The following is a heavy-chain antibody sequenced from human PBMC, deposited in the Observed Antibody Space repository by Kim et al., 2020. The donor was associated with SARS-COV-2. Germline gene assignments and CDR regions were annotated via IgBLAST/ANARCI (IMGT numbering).Heavy chain of an antibody. CDR2: IKSKTDGGTT. CDR3: ASTGYSSGWPGRVGSGSYRFDY. J-gene: IGHJ4*02. D-gene: IGHD6-19*01. CDR1: GFTFSNAW. Sequence: GGSLRLSCAASGFTFSNAWMSWVRQAPGKGLEWVGRIKSKTDGGTTDYAAPVKGRFTISRDDSKNTLYLQMNSLKTEDTAVYYCASTGYSSGWPGRVGSGSYRFDYWGQGTLVTVSS. V-gene: IGHV3-15*01.